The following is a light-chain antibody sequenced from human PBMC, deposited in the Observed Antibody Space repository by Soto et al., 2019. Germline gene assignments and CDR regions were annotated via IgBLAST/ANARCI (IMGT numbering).Light chain of an antibody. CDR2: EDN. CDR1: SKDFGKYNL. CDR3: SSYVGSKSYV. Sequence: QSALTQPASVSGSPENSITFSCPGSSKDFGKYNLVSWYQHRPGKAPRLMIYEDNQRPSGISHRFSGSKSANTASLTISGLQSEDEADYYCSSYVGSKSYVFGSGTKLTVL. V-gene: IGLV2-23*01. J-gene: IGLJ1*01.